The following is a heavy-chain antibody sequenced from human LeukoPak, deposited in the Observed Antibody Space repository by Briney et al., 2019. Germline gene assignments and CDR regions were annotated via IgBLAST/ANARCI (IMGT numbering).Heavy chain of an antibody. D-gene: IGHD6-13*01. CDR1: GGSFGNYY. CDR2: IYDSGTT. Sequence: SETLSLTCTVSGGSFGNYYWSWIRQPPGKGLEWIGYIYDSGTTNYNPSLKSRVTISVDTATNQFSLKLSSVTAADTAVYYCARTEYSSSWCPGYNWFDPWGQGTLVTVSS. CDR3: ARTEYSSSWCPGYNWFDP. V-gene: IGHV4-59*01. J-gene: IGHJ5*02.